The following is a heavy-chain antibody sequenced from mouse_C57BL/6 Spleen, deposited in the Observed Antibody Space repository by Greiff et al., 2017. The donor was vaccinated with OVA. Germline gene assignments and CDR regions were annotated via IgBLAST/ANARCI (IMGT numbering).Heavy chain of an antibody. Sequence: QVQLQQSGAELVKPGASVKLSCKASGYTFTSYWMQWVKQRPGQGLEWIGEIDPSDSYTNYNQKFKGKATLTVDTSSSTAYMQLSSLTSEDSAVYYCARAYYGNYDYWGQGTTLTVSS. J-gene: IGHJ2*01. D-gene: IGHD2-10*01. CDR3: ARAYYGNYDY. CDR1: GYTFTSYW. V-gene: IGHV1-50*01. CDR2: IDPSDSYT.